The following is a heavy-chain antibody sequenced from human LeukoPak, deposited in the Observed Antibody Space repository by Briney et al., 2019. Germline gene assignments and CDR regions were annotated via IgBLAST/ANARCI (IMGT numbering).Heavy chain of an antibody. CDR1: GFTFSSYS. CDR2: ISSSSSYI. J-gene: IGHJ4*02. Sequence: PGESLRLSCAASGFTFSSYSMNWVRQAPGKGLEWVSSISSSSSYIYYADSVKGRFTISRDNAKNSLYLQMNSLRAEDTAVYYCARDSEQVDIVATTPFDYWGQGTLVTVSS. V-gene: IGHV3-21*01. D-gene: IGHD5-12*01. CDR3: ARDSEQVDIVATTPFDY.